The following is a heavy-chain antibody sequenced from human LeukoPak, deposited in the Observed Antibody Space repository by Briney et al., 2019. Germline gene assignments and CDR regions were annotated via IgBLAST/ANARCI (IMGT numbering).Heavy chain of an antibody. CDR2: IRYDGSNK. D-gene: IGHD3-10*01. V-gene: IGHV3-30*02. J-gene: IGHJ4*02. CDR1: GFTFSSYG. CDR3: AKNLFGSGSYYPVFDY. Sequence: GGSLRLSCAASGFTFSSYGMHWVRQAPGKGLEWVAFIRYDGSNKYYADSVKGRFTISRDNSKNTLYLQMNSLRAEDTAVYYCAKNLFGSGSYYPVFDYWGRGTLVTVSS.